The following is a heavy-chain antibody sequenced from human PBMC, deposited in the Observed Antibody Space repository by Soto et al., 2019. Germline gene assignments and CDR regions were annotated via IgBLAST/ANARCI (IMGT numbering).Heavy chain of an antibody. Sequence: GGSLRLSCAASGFTFSSYSMNWVRQAPGKGLEWVSSISSSSSYIYYADSVKGRFTISRDNAKNSLYLQMNSLRAEDTAVYYCARRGAVVVPAAIWFDPWGQGTLVTVSS. CDR3: ARRGAVVVPAAIWFDP. J-gene: IGHJ5*02. D-gene: IGHD2-2*01. V-gene: IGHV3-21*01. CDR2: ISSSSSYI. CDR1: GFTFSSYS.